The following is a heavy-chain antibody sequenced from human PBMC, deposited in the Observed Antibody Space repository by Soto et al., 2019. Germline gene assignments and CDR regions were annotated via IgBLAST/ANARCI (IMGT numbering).Heavy chain of an antibody. CDR2: ISGSGGST. J-gene: IGHJ4*02. CDR1: GFTFSSYA. Sequence: EVQLLESGGGLVQPGGSLRLSCAASGFTFSSYAMSWVRQAPGKGLEWVSAISGSGGSTSYAASVKGRFTISRDNSKNTLYLQMNSLRAEDTAVYDCAKEQRPTVTTSGAYWGQGTLVTVSS. CDR3: AKEQRPTVTTSGAY. V-gene: IGHV3-23*01. D-gene: IGHD4-17*01.